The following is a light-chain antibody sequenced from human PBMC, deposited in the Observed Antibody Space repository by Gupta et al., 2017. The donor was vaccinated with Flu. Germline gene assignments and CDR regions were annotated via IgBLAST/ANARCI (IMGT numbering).Light chain of an antibody. CDR3: QQYSTSPQGVT. Sequence: EIVLTQSPGTLSLSPGERATLSCRASQRVRANYLAWYQHKPGQPPRLLIYGSSNRATGIPDRFSGSGSGTDYTLTISTLEPEDVAVYYCQQYSTSPQGVTFGQGTKVEI. V-gene: IGKV3-20*01. CDR1: QRVRANY. CDR2: GSS. J-gene: IGKJ1*01.